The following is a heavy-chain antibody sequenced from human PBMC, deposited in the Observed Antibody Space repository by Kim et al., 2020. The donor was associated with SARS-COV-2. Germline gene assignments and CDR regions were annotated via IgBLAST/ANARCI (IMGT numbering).Heavy chain of an antibody. D-gene: IGHD3-16*02. V-gene: IGHV3-66*01. CDR1: GFTVSSNY. J-gene: IGHJ4*02. CDR3: AREYDYVWGSYRYRSTPCLN. Sequence: GGSLRLSCAASGFTVSSNYMSWVRQAPGKGLEWVSVIYSGGSTYYADSVKGRFTISRDNSKNTLYLQMNSLRAEDTAVYYCAREYDYVWGSYRYRSTPCLNWGQGTLVTVSS. CDR2: IYSGGST.